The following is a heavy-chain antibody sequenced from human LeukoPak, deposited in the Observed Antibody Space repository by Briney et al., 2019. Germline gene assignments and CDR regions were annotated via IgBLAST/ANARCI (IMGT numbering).Heavy chain of an antibody. V-gene: IGHV3-30*02. CDR2: IRYDGSNK. J-gene: IGHJ4*02. CDR1: GFSFGSYG. D-gene: IGHD5-18*01. CDR3: ARARYSYGYWAYFDY. Sequence: GGSLRLSCAASGFSFGSYGMHWVRQAPGKGLEWVAFIRYDGSNKYYADSVKGRFTISRDNAKNSLYLQMNSLRAEDTAVYYCARARYSYGYWAYFDYWGQGTLVTVSS.